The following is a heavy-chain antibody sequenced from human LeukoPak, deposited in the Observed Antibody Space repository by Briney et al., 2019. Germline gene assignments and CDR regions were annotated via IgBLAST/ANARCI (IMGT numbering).Heavy chain of an antibody. V-gene: IGHV4-34*01. CDR1: GGSFSGYY. Sequence: SETLSLTCAVYGGSFSGYYWSWIRQPPGKGLEWIGEINHSGSTNYNPSLKSRVTISVDTSKNQFSLKLSSVTAADTAVYYCARGSTTSNYFDYWGQGTLVTVSS. D-gene: IGHD1-1*01. J-gene: IGHJ4*02. CDR2: INHSGST. CDR3: ARGSTTSNYFDY.